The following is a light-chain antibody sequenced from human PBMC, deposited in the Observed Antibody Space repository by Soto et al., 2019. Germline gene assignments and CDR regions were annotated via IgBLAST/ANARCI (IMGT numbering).Light chain of an antibody. CDR2: LNNDGSH. CDR3: QTWGTGIVV. V-gene: IGLV4-69*01. Sequence: QPVLTQSPSASASLGASVKLTCTLSSGHSNYAIAWHQQQPEKGPRYLMKLNNDGSHSKGDGIPDRFSGSSSGAERYLTISSLQSEDEADYYCQTWGTGIVVFGGGTKLTVL. CDR1: SGHSNYA. J-gene: IGLJ2*01.